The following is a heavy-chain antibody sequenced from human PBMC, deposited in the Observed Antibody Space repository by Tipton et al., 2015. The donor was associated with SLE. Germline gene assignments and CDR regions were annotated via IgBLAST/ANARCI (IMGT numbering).Heavy chain of an antibody. V-gene: IGHV4-4*09. CDR1: GGSISSYY. Sequence: LRLSCTVSGGSISSYYWSWIRQPPGKGLEWIGYIYTSGSTNYNPSLKSRVTISVDTSKNQFSLKLSSVTAADTAVYYCARLGGYDDYRGQGTLVTVSS. D-gene: IGHD5-12*01. CDR3: ARLGGYDDY. CDR2: IYTSGST. J-gene: IGHJ4*02.